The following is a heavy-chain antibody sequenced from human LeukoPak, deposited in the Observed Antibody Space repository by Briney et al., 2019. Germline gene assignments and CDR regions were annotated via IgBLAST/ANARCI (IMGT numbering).Heavy chain of an antibody. CDR3: AHDTYHYDFSGFDP. CDR1: GFSLSTSGVG. V-gene: IGHV2-5*02. CDR2: IYWDDDK. D-gene: IGHD3-22*01. Sequence: KESGPTLVRPTQTLTLTCTFSGFSLSTSGVGVGWIRQPPGKALEWLGLIYWDDDKRYSPSLKSRLTITKDTSKNQVVLTMTNMDPVDTATYYCAHDTYHYDFSGFDPWGQGTLVTVSS. J-gene: IGHJ5*02.